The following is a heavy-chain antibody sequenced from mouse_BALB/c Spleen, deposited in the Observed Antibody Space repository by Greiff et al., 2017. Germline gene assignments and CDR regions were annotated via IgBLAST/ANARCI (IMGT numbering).Heavy chain of an antibody. CDR2: IYPGSGNT. D-gene: IGHD1-2*01. Sequence: GQLQESGAELVRPGTSVKISCKASGYAFTNYWLGWVKQRPGHGLEWIGDIYPGSGNTYYNEKFKGKATLTADKSSSTAYMQLSSLTSEDSAVYFCARPLTTATFDYWGQGTTLTVSS. CDR3: ARPLTTATFDY. CDR1: GYAFTNYW. V-gene: IGHV1-63*01. J-gene: IGHJ2*01.